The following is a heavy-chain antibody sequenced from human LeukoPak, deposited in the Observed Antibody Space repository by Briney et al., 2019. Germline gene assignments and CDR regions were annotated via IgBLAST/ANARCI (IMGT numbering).Heavy chain of an antibody. CDR1: GFTFDDYA. D-gene: IGHD3-10*01. J-gene: IGHJ4*02. V-gene: IGHV3-9*01. Sequence: GGSLRLSCAASGFTFDDYAMHWVRQAPGKGLEWVSGISWNSGNIGYADSVKGRFTISRDNAKNSLYLQMNSLRAEDTALYYCAKAIMVRAVIITLSYFDYWGQGTLVTVSS. CDR2: ISWNSGNI. CDR3: AKAIMVRAVIITLSYFDY.